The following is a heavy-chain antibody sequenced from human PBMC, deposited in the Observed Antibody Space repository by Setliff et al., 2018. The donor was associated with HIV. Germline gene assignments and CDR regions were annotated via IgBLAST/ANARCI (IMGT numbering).Heavy chain of an antibody. CDR1: GFTFSTFS. CDR2: ITSRSADI. J-gene: IGHJ4*02. D-gene: IGHD2-8*01. CDR3: ARVRPLGYCSTGACPLDY. V-gene: IGHV3-21*01. Sequence: LRLSCAASGFTFSTFSMSWVRQAPGKGLEWVSSITSRSADIYYADSVRGRFTISRDNARNSLVLQMNSLRADDTAVYYCARVRPLGYCSTGACPLDYWGQGTLVTVSS.